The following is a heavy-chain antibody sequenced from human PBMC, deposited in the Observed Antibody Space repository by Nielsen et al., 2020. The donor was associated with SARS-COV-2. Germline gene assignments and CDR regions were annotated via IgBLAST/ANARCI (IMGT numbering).Heavy chain of an antibody. V-gene: IGHV1-2*06. J-gene: IGHJ3*02. Sequence: ASVKASCKASGYTFTGYYMHWVRQAPGQGLEWMGRINPNSGGTNYAQKLQGRVTMTTDTSTSTAYMELRSLRSDDTAVYYCARARYYDSSGYYYRLHAFDIWGQGTMVTVSS. D-gene: IGHD3-22*01. CDR2: INPNSGGT. CDR1: GYTFTGYY. CDR3: ARARYYDSSGYYYRLHAFDI.